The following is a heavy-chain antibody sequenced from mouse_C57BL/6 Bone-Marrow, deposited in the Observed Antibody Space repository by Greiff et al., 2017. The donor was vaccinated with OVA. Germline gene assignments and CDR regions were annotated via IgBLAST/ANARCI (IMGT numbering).Heavy chain of an antibody. D-gene: IGHD1-1*01. V-gene: IGHV1-26*01. CDR3: ARGYGSRYHY. CDR1: GYTFTDYY. Sequence: EVQLQQSGPELVKPGASVKISCKASGYTFTDYYMNWVKQSHGKSLEWIGDINPNNGGTSYNQKFKGKATLPVDESSSTAYMELRSLTSEDSAVYYCARGYGSRYHYWGQGTTLTVSS. J-gene: IGHJ2*01. CDR2: INPNNGGT.